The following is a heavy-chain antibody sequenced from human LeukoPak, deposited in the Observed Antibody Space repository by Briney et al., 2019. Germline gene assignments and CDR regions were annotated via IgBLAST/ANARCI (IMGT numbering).Heavy chain of an antibody. CDR2: IGGGTP. CDR3: AKDDHGGSGWRDYFDQ. V-gene: IGHV3-23*01. CDR1: GFTFSSYD. D-gene: IGHD6-19*01. J-gene: IGHJ4*02. Sequence: GGSLRLSCAASGFTFSSYDMSWVRQAPGRGLEWVSAIGGGTPYYADSVKGRFTISRDNSKNTLYLQMNSLRAEDTAVYYCAKDDHGGSGWRDYFDQWGQGTLVTVSS.